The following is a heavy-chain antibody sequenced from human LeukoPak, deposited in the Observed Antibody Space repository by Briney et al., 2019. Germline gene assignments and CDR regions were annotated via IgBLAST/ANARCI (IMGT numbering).Heavy chain of an antibody. CDR1: GYTFTSYY. CDR3: ARDYRERYCTNGVCYTVGYFDY. CDR2: INPSGGSP. Sequence: ASVKVSCKASGYTFTSYYMHWVRQAPAQGLEWMGIINPSGGSPSYAQKFQGRVTMTRDMSTSTVYMELSSLRSEDTAVYYCARDYRERYCTNGVCYTVGYFDYWGQGTLVTVSS. J-gene: IGHJ4*02. D-gene: IGHD2-8*01. V-gene: IGHV1-46*01.